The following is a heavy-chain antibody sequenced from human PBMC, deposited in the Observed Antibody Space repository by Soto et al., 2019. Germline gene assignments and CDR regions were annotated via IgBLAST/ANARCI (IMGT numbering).Heavy chain of an antibody. D-gene: IGHD3-22*01. CDR3: AKHKGAGLKDRNFDY. CDR2: ISGSGDSA. J-gene: IGHJ4*02. Sequence: GGSLRLSCAASGFTFSSYAMSWVRQAPGKGLGWVSAISGSGDSAYYADSVKGRFAISRDSSENTLYLQMNSLRAEDTAVYYCAKHKGAGLKDRNFDYWGQGTLVTVSS. CDR1: GFTFSSYA. V-gene: IGHV3-23*01.